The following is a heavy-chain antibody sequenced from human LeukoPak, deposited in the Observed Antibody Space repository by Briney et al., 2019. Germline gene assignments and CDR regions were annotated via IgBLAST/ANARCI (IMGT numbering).Heavy chain of an antibody. CDR1: GGSISSSSYY. Sequence: SETLSLTCTVSGGSISSSSYYWAWIRQPPGKGLEWIGSIYYSGSTYNNPSLQSRVTISVDTSKNQFSLKLSSVTAADTAVYYCARSPTGYCSGGSCYSVVSWFDPWGQGTLVTVSS. CDR2: IYYSGST. J-gene: IGHJ5*02. CDR3: ARSPTGYCSGGSCYSVVSWFDP. V-gene: IGHV4-39*07. D-gene: IGHD2-15*01.